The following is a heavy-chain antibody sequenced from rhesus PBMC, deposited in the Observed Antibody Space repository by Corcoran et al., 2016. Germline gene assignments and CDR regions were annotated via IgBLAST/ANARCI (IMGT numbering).Heavy chain of an antibody. CDR3: AREFGGYYSGAAFDF. J-gene: IGHJ3*01. Sequence: QVQLQESGPGLVKPSETLSLTCAVSGGSVSSSNWWSWIRQPPGKGLEWIGYISGSSGSTYYNPSLKRRVTISTDTSKNQFSLKLSSVTAADTAVYYCAREFGGYYSGAAFDFWGQGLRVTVSS. V-gene: IGHV4-65*01. CDR2: ISGSSGST. CDR1: GGSVSSSNW. D-gene: IGHD3-28*01.